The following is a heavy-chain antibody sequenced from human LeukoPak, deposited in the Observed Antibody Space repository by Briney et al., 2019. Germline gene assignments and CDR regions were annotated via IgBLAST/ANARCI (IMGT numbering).Heavy chain of an antibody. D-gene: IGHD3-10*01. Sequence: ASVKVSCKASGFTFTSSTIQWVRQARGQRLEWIGWIVVGSGNTNYAQKFQERVIITRDMSTTTVYMELSSLRSEDAAVYYCAGTPWFGELTLDYWGQGTLVTVSS. CDR3: AGTPWFGELTLDY. CDR1: GFTFTSST. J-gene: IGHJ4*02. V-gene: IGHV1-58*02. CDR2: IVVGSGNT.